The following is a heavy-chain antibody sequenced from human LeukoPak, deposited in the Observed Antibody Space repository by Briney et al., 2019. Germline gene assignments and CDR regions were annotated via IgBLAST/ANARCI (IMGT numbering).Heavy chain of an antibody. CDR3: VSTATFDC. D-gene: IGHD1-1*01. CDR1: GFTFSLYW. Sequence: GGSLRLSCAASGFTFSLYWMSWVRQAPGKGLEWVANIKQDGSEKNYVDSVKGRFTISRDNAKNSLYLQMNSLRAEDTAVYYCVSTATFDCWGQGTLVTVSS. V-gene: IGHV3-7*02. CDR2: IKQDGSEK. J-gene: IGHJ4*02.